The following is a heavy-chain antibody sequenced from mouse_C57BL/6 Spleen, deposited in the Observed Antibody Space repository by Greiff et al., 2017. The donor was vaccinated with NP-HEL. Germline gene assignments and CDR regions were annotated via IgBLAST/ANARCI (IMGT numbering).Heavy chain of an antibody. J-gene: IGHJ2*01. CDR2: IDPSDSYT. CDR1: GYTFTSYW. Sequence: QVQLQQPGAELVMPGASVKLSCKASGYTFTSYWMHWVKQRPGQGLECIGEIDPSDSYTNYNQKFKGKSTLTVDKSSSTAYMQLSSLTSEDSAVYYCALTGTKNYWGQGTTLTVSS. D-gene: IGHD4-1*01. CDR3: ALTGTKNY. V-gene: IGHV1-69*01.